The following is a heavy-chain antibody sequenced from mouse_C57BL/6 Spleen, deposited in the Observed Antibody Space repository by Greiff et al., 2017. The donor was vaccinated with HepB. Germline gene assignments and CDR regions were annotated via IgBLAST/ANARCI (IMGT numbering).Heavy chain of an antibody. J-gene: IGHJ4*01. D-gene: IGHD1-1*01. Sequence: EVQLQQSGTVLARPGASVKMSCKTSGYTFTSYWMHWVKQRPGQGLEWIGAIYPGNSDTSYNQKFKGKAKLTAVTSASTAYMELSSLPNEDSAVYYCTRAGATVVAYYYAMDYWGQGTSVTVSS. CDR3: TRAGATVVAYYYAMDY. CDR2: IYPGNSDT. V-gene: IGHV1-5*01. CDR1: GYTFTSYW.